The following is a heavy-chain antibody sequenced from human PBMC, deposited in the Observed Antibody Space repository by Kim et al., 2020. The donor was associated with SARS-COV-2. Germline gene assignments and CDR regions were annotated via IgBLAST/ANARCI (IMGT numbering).Heavy chain of an antibody. V-gene: IGHV3-23*01. Sequence: ADAVKGRFTSSRDNFKNTLYLQMNSRRAEDTAVYYCAKEGATTAGGDIDYWGQGTLVTVSS. J-gene: IGHJ4*02. CDR3: AKEGATTAGGDIDY. D-gene: IGHD2-21*02.